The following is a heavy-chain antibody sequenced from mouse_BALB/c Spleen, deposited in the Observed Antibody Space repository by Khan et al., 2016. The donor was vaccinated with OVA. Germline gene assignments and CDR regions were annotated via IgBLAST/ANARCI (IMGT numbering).Heavy chain of an antibody. Sequence: QVQLKESGAELVKPGASVKLSCKASGYTFTSYYIYWVKQRPGQGLEWIGGINPSNGGTYYNEKLESKATLTVDKASSTAFMQVSSLTSEDSAVCYCSRSGFAAFASWGQGTLVTVSA. CDR2: INPSNGGT. CDR1: GYTFTSYY. V-gene: IGHV1S81*02. D-gene: IGHD3-1*01. J-gene: IGHJ3*01. CDR3: SRSGFAAFAS.